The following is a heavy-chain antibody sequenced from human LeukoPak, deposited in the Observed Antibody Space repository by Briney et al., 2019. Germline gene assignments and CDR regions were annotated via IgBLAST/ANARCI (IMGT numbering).Heavy chain of an antibody. CDR2: ISYDGSNK. J-gene: IGHJ4*02. V-gene: IGHV3-30*03. CDR3: ARDQEGLDY. Sequence: PGGSLRLSCAASGFTVSSNYMTWVRQAPGKGLEWVAVISYDGSNKYYVDSVKGRFTISRDNSKNTLYLQMNSLRPEDTAVYCCARDQEGLDYWGQGTLVTVSS. CDR1: GFTVSSNY.